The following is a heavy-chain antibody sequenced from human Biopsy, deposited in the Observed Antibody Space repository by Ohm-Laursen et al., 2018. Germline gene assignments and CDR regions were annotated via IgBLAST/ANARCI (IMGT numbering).Heavy chain of an antibody. CDR3: AADSGSGSHFRFDY. V-gene: IGHV1-46*01. J-gene: IGHJ4*02. CDR2: INPSGSDA. CDR1: GGTFSNYA. Sequence: ASVKVSCKASGGTFSNYAISWVRQAPGQGLEWMGIINPSGSDATYAQKFQGRVTMTRDTSTSTAYMDLSSLRSEDTAVYYCAADSGSGSHFRFDYWGQGALVSVSS. D-gene: IGHD3-10*01.